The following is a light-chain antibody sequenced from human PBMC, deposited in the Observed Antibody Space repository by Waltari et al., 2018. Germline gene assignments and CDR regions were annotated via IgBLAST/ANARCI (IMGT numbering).Light chain of an antibody. CDR1: SGHSSYA. CDR2: VNSDGSH. V-gene: IGLV4-69*01. CDR3: QTGGFGIWV. J-gene: IGLJ3*02. Sequence: QLLLTQSPSASASLGASVKLTCTLSSGHSSYAIAWHQQQPDKGPRYLMKVNSDGSHIKGDGIPDRFSGSSSGAARYLTISSRQSEDEADYYCQTGGFGIWVFGGGTKLTVL.